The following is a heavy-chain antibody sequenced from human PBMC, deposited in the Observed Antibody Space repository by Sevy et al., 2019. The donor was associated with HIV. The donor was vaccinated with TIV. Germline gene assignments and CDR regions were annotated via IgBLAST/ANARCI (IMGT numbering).Heavy chain of an antibody. CDR2: FDPEDDEK. Sequence: ASVKVSCKVSGYTLTELSVHWVRQAPGKGLEWMATFDPEDDEKIYAQKFQGRVTMTEDTSTDMAYMELSSLRSEDTAVYYCATTKDYYDSSGYPFDYWGQGTLVTVSS. D-gene: IGHD3-22*01. CDR3: ATTKDYYDSSGYPFDY. CDR1: GYTLTELS. J-gene: IGHJ4*02. V-gene: IGHV1-24*01.